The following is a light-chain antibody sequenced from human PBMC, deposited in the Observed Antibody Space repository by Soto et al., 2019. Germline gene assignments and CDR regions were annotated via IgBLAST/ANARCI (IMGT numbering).Light chain of an antibody. CDR3: QQYGSAPYT. J-gene: IGKJ2*01. CDR1: QSVSNNY. V-gene: IGKV3-20*01. CDR2: GAS. Sequence: EIVLTQSPGTLSLSPGERATLSCRASQSVSNNYLAWYQQKPGQAPRLLIYGASSRATGIPDRFSGSGSGPDFTLTISRLDPEDFAVYYCQQYGSAPYTFGQGTKLEIK.